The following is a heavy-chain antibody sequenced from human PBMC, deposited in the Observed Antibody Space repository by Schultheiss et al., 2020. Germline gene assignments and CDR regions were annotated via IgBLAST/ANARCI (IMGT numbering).Heavy chain of an antibody. CDR3: ARDGSVAGTWYYYYYGMDV. V-gene: IGHV3-30-3*01. Sequence: GESLKISCAASGFTFSSYAMHWVRQAPGKGLEWVAVILYDGSNKYYADSVKGRFTISRDNSKNTLYLQMNSLRAEDTAVYYCARDGSVAGTWYYYYYGMDVWGQGTTVTVSS. CDR2: ILYDGSNK. CDR1: GFTFSSYA. J-gene: IGHJ6*02. D-gene: IGHD6-19*01.